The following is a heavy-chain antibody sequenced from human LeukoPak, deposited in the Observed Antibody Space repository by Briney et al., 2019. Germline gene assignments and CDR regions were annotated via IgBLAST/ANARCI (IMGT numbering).Heavy chain of an antibody. D-gene: IGHD5-24*01. J-gene: IGHJ3*02. V-gene: IGHV4-59*08. CDR1: GCSISSYY. CDR3: ARQGEMATIIAFDI. Sequence: PSETLSLTCTVSGCSISSYYWSWIRQPPGKGLEWIGYVYYSGSTNYNPSLKSRVTISVDTSKNQFSLKLSSVTAADTAVYYCARQGEMATIIAFDIWGQGTMVTVSS. CDR2: VYYSGST.